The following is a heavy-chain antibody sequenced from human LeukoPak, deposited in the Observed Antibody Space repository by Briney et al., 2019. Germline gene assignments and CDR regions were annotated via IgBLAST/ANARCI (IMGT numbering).Heavy chain of an antibody. Sequence: GESLKISCKGSGYSFTSYWIGWVRQMPGKGLEWMGVIYPDDSYTRYSPSFQGQVTISADKSISTAYLQWSSLKASDTAMYYCARRRIAAAGDSFDYWGQGTLVTVSS. V-gene: IGHV5-51*01. CDR2: IYPDDSYT. CDR3: ARRRIAAAGDSFDY. CDR1: GYSFTSYW. J-gene: IGHJ4*02. D-gene: IGHD6-13*01.